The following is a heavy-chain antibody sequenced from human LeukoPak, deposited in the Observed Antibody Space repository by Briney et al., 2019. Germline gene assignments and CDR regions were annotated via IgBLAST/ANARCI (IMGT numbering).Heavy chain of an antibody. J-gene: IGHJ4*02. Sequence: PSETLSLTCTVSGGSISSYYWSWIRQPPGKGLEWIGYIYYSGSTNYNPSLKSRVTISVDTSKNQFSLKLSSVTAADTAVYYCAGGGELLWFGELLSPTIDYWGQGTLVTVSS. CDR2: IYYSGST. CDR1: GGSISSYY. D-gene: IGHD3-10*01. V-gene: IGHV4-59*12. CDR3: AGGGELLWFGELLSPTIDY.